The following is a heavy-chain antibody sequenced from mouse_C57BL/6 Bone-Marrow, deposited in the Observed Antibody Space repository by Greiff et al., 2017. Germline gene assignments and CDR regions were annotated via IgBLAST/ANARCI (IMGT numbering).Heavy chain of an antibody. CDR1: GYTFTSYG. J-gene: IGHJ3*01. V-gene: IGHV1-81*01. D-gene: IGHD1-1*01. CDR2: IYPRSGNT. CDR3: ATLREAY. Sequence: QVQLQQSGAELARPGASVKLSCKASGYTFTSYGISWVKQRTGQGLEWIGEIYPRSGNTYYNEKFKGKATLTADKSSSTAYMELRSLTSEDSAVCFCATLREAYWGQGTLVTVSA.